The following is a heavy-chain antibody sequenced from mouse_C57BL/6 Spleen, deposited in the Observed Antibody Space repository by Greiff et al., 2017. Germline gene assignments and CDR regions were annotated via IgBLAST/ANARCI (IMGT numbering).Heavy chain of an antibody. CDR3: TRETGTNFDY. CDR2: ISCGGDYL. J-gene: IGHJ2*01. Sequence: EVKLVESGEGLVKPGGSLKLSCAASGFTFSSYAMSWVRQTPEKRLAWGAYISCGGDYLYFADTGKGRVAISRDNAKNTLYLQMGSLKSEDTAMYYCTRETGTNFDYWGQGTTLTVSS. D-gene: IGHD4-1*01. V-gene: IGHV5-9-1*02. CDR1: GFTFSSYA.